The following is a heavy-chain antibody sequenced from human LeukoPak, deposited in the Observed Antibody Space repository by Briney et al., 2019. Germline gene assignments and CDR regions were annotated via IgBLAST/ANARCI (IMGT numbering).Heavy chain of an antibody. D-gene: IGHD2-21*02. V-gene: IGHV2-5*02. CDR2: IYWDDDK. CDR3: AHSTATIVVVTADAFDI. J-gene: IGHJ3*02. CDR1: GFSLSTRGVG. Sequence: SGPTLVKPTQTLTLTCTFSGFSLSTRGVGVGWIRQPPGKALEWLALIYWDDDKRYSPSLKSRRTITKDTSKNQVVLTMTNMDPVDTATYYCAHSTATIVVVTADAFDIWGQGTMATVSS.